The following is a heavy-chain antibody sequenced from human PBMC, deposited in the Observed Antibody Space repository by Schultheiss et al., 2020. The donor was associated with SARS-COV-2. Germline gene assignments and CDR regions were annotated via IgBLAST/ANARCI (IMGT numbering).Heavy chain of an antibody. Sequence: SETLSLTCTVSGGSISSSNWWSWVRQPPGKGLEWIGEIYHSGSTNYNPSLKSRVTISVDKSKNQFSLKLSSVTAADTAVYYCARGDYGSGSYYFDSWGQGALVTVSS. CDR1: GGSISSSNW. V-gene: IGHV4-4*02. CDR3: ARGDYGSGSYYFDS. D-gene: IGHD3-10*01. J-gene: IGHJ4*02. CDR2: IYHSGST.